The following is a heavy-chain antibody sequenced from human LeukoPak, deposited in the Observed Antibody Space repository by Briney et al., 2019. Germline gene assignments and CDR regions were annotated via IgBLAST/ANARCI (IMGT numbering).Heavy chain of an antibody. Sequence: ASVKVSCKASEYTFTDYYVHWVRQAPGQGLEWMGWINPNTGGANYAQKFQGRVTMTRDTSISTGYLDLSGLRSDDTAVYYCASPPYSSSWGYFDYWGQGTLVTVSS. CDR1: EYTFTDYY. CDR3: ASPPYSSSWGYFDY. D-gene: IGHD6-13*01. J-gene: IGHJ4*02. V-gene: IGHV1-2*02. CDR2: INPNTGGA.